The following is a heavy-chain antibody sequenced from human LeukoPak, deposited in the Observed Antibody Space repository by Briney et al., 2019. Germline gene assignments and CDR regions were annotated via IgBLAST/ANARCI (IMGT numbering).Heavy chain of an antibody. CDR3: ARGWYDILTGWSADNWFDP. D-gene: IGHD3-9*01. V-gene: IGHV4-39*07. CDR1: GGSISSGGYY. CDR2: INHSGST. J-gene: IGHJ5*02. Sequence: PSETLSLTCTVSGGSISSGGYYWSWIRQPPGKGLEWIGEINHSGSTNYNPSLKSRVTISVDTSKNQFSLKLSSVTAADTAVYYCARGWYDILTGWSADNWFDPWGQGTLVTVSS.